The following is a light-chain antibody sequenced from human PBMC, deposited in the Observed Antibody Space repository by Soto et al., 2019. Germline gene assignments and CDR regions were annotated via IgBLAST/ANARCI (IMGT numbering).Light chain of an antibody. CDR3: CSYAGSTTNWV. CDR2: EGG. J-gene: IGLJ3*02. CDR1: SSDVGSYNL. Sequence: QSALTQPASVSGSPGQSITISCTGTSSDVGSYNLVSWYQQHPGKAPKLMIYEGGKRPSGVSNRFSGSKSGNTASLTISGLRAEDEGNYYCCSYAGSTTNWVFGGGTKLTVL. V-gene: IGLV2-23*01.